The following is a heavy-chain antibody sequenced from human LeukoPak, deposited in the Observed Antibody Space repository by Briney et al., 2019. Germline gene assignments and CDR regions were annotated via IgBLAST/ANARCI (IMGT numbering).Heavy chain of an antibody. V-gene: IGHV4-39*01. CDR2: IYYSGSA. CDR3: ARLRTYCSSSSCFLYVFDY. Sequence: TSETLSLTCTVSGGSISSSRYYWGWLRQPPGQGLDWIGSIYYSGSAYYNPSLKSRVTISVDTSKNQFSLKLSSVTAADTAVYYCARLRTYCSSSSCFLYVFDYWGQGTLVTVSS. D-gene: IGHD2-2*01. CDR1: GGSISSSRYY. J-gene: IGHJ4*02.